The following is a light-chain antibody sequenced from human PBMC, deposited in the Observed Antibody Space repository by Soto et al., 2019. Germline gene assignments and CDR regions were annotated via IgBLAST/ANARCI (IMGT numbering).Light chain of an antibody. Sequence: DIQVTLSGPTLSVSGGDRHTITRGASQTISSWLAWYQQKPGKAPKLLIYKASTLKSGVPSRFSGSGSGTEFTLTISSLQPDDFALYYCQHSNSQPEAFGQGTKVDIK. CDR2: KAS. CDR3: QHSNSQPEA. J-gene: IGKJ1*01. V-gene: IGKV1-5*03. CDR1: QTISSW.